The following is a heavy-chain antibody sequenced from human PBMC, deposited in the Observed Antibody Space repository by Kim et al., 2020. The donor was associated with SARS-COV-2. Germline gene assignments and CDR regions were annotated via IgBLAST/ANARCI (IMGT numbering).Heavy chain of an antibody. CDR3: ARDPTAMVPDY. CDR2: IWYDGSNK. Sequence: GGSLRLSCAASGFTFSSYGMHWVRQAPGKGLEWVAVIWYDGSNKYYADSVKGRFTISRDNSKNTLYLQMNSLRAEDTAVYYCARDPTAMVPDYWGQGTLVTVSS. CDR1: GFTFSSYG. D-gene: IGHD5-18*01. V-gene: IGHV3-33*01. J-gene: IGHJ4*02.